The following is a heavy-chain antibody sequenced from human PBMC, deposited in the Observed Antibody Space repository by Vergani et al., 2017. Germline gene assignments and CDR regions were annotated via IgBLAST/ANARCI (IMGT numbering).Heavy chain of an antibody. Sequence: QVHLQEAGPGLVKPAETLSLTCTVSGDSMNNYYWNWIRQTPGKGLEWIGYIYLGGTTTYNPSLESRVSLSADTSKHQFSLQLTSVTAADPAVYYCARGPSVVQGHYIYYYSYFMDVGGKGTTVTVSS. D-gene: IGHD2-15*01. V-gene: IGHV4-59*01. J-gene: IGHJ6*03. CDR2: IYLGGTT. CDR3: ARGPSVVQGHYIYYYSYFMDV. CDR1: GDSMNNYY.